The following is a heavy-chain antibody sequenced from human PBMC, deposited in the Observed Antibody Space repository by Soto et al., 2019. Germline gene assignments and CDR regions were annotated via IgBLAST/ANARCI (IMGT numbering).Heavy chain of an antibody. CDR1: GFTFSSYA. Sequence: QVQLVESGGGVVQPGRSLRLSCAASGFTFSSYAMHWVRQAPDKGLVWVAFISYDGSTKSYADSVTGRFTISRDNSKNTLYLQMNSLRAEDTAVYYCAKVPTGYNYGYALDYWGQGTLVTVSS. V-gene: IGHV3-30*18. D-gene: IGHD5-18*01. J-gene: IGHJ4*02. CDR3: AKVPTGYNYGYALDY. CDR2: ISYDGSTK.